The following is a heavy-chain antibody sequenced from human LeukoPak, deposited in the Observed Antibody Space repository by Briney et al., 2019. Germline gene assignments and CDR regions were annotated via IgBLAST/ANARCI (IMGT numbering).Heavy chain of an antibody. CDR1: GLTVSRHY. J-gene: IGHJ4*02. CDR2: ISTGGST. V-gene: IGHV3-53*01. Sequence: GGSLRLSCVASGLTVSRHYMTWVRQAPGKGLEWLSVISTGGSTNYADSVKGRFTISRDNSKNILYLQMNSLRAEDTAVYYCARDDYYDSSGLDYWGQGILVTVSS. CDR3: ARDDYYDSSGLDY. D-gene: IGHD3-22*01.